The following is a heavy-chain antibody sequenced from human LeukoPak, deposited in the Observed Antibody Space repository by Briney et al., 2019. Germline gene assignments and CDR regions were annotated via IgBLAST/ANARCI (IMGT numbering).Heavy chain of an antibody. D-gene: IGHD6-13*01. Sequence: SETLSLTCTVSGGSISSYYWSWIRQPAGKGLEWIGRIYTSGSTNYNPSLKSRVTMSVDTSKNQFSLKLSSVTAADTAVYYCARAKYSSSWYLDYMDVWGKGTTVTVSS. J-gene: IGHJ6*03. CDR1: GGSISSYY. V-gene: IGHV4-4*07. CDR3: ARAKYSSSWYLDYMDV. CDR2: IYTSGST.